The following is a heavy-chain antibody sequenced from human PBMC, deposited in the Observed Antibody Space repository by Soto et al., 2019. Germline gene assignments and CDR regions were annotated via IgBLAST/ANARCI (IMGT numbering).Heavy chain of an antibody. D-gene: IGHD3-10*01. J-gene: IGHJ6*02. V-gene: IGHV3-49*03. CDR1: GFTFCDDA. Sequence: LRLSCTAAGFTFCDDAMSWFRQAPVKGLEWVGFIRSKAYGGTTEYAASVKGRFTISRDDSKSIAYLQMNSLKTEDTAVYYCTRDGDVLLWFGELSPTYYYYGMDVWGQGTAVTVSS. CDR3: TRDGDVLLWFGELSPTYYYYGMDV. CDR2: IRSKAYGGTT.